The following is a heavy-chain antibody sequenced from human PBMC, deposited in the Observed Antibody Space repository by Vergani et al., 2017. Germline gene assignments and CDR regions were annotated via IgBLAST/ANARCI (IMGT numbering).Heavy chain of an antibody. J-gene: IGHJ4*02. V-gene: IGHV3-48*01. D-gene: IGHD2-8*01. Sequence: EVQLVESGGGLVQPGRSLRLSCAASGSTFSSYAMNWVRQAPGKGLEWVSYISRSSSTIYYADSVKGRFTISRDNAKNSVHLQMNNLRAEDTAVYYCARQSRDVFCTNGVCPLGDWGKGAMVTVSS. CDR3: ARQSRDVFCTNGVCPLGD. CDR1: GSTFSSYA. CDR2: ISRSSSTI.